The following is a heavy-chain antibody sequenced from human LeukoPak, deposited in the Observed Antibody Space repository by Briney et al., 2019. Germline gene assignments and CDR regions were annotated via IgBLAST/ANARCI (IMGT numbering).Heavy chain of an antibody. CDR2: IYSGGST. V-gene: IGHV3-66*01. J-gene: IGHJ4*02. CDR3: ARGIGGNSGFDY. CDR1: GFTVSTNY. D-gene: IGHD4-23*01. Sequence: PGGSLRLSCAASGFTVSTNYMSWVRQAPGKGLEWVSVIYSGGSTVYADSVKGRFAISRDNSKNTLCLQMNNLRAEDTAVYYCARGIGGNSGFDYWGQGTLVTVSS.